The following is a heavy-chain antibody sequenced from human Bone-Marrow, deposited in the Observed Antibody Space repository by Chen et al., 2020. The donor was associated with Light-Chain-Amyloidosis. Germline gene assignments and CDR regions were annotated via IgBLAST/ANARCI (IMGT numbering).Heavy chain of an antibody. CDR3: ARGAVGGTTGV. Sequence: QVQLQLSGPGLVKPSETLSLKCSVSGDSITSSTDYWGWIRQPPGKGLEYIASIYSSGSSYYKPSLKGRVPISVGTSKNQFSLRLTPATAADTAVYYCARGAVGGTTGVWGQGTLVTVSS. D-gene: IGHD1-26*01. V-gene: IGHV4-39*07. J-gene: IGHJ4*02. CDR2: IYSSGSS. CDR1: GDSITSSTDY.